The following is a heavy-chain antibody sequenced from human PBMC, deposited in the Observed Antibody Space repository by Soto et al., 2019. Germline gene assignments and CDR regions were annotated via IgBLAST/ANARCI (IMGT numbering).Heavy chain of an antibody. CDR1: GFTFSSYS. V-gene: IGHV3-48*02. CDR3: GRDTVVMSSGYYYYGMDV. CDR2: ISSSSSTI. Sequence: EVQLVESGGGLVQPGGSLRLSCAASGFTFSSYSMNWVRQAPGKGLEWVSYISSSSSTIYYADSVKGRFTISRDNAKNSXSLQMNSLRDEDTAVYYCGRDTVVMSSGYYYYGMDVWGQGTTVTVSS. J-gene: IGHJ6*02. D-gene: IGHD3-22*01.